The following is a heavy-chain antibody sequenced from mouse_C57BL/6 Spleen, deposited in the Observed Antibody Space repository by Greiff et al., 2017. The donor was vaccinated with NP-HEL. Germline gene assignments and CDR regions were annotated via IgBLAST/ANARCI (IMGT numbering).Heavy chain of an antibody. Sequence: VKLQESGAELARPGASVKLSCKASGYTFTSYGISWVKQRTGQGLEWIGEIYPRSGNTYYNEKFKGKATLTADKSSSTAYMELRSLTSEDSAVYFCAREELGSYYFDYWGQGTTLTVSS. CDR3: AREELGSYYFDY. D-gene: IGHD4-1*01. J-gene: IGHJ2*01. CDR1: GYTFTSYG. V-gene: IGHV1-81*01. CDR2: IYPRSGNT.